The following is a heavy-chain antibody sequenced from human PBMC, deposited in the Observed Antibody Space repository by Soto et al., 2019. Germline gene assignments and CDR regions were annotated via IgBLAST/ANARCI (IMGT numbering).Heavy chain of an antibody. V-gene: IGHV4-39*01. J-gene: IGHJ4*02. Sequence: PSETLSLTCTVSGGSISSSSYYWGWIRQPPGKGLEWIGSIYYSGSTYYNPSLKSRVTISVDTSKNQFSLKLSSVTAADTAVYYCARGWGHAHFAYWGQGTLVTVSS. D-gene: IGHD3-16*01. CDR1: GGSISSSSYY. CDR2: IYYSGST. CDR3: ARGWGHAHFAY.